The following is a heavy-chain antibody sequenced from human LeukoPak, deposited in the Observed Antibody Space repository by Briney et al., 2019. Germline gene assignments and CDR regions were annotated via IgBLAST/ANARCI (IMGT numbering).Heavy chain of an antibody. V-gene: IGHV3-21*01. CDR2: ISSSSSYI. CDR1: GFTFSSYA. CDR3: ARDDCSGGSCYPNFDY. J-gene: IGHJ4*02. D-gene: IGHD2-15*01. Sequence: GGSLRLSCAASGFTFSSYAMSWVRQAPGKGLEWVSSISSSSSYIYYADSVKGRFTISRDNAKNSLYLQMNSLRAEDTAVYYCARDDCSGGSCYPNFDYWGQGTLVTVSS.